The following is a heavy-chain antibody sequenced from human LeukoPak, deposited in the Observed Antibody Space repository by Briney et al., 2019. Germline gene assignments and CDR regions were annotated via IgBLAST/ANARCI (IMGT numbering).Heavy chain of an antibody. V-gene: IGHV3-7*01. CDR1: GFAFEDYG. Sequence: GGSLRLSRAASGFAFEDYGMSWVRQAPGKGLEWVANIKQDGSEKYYVDSVKGRFTISRDNAKNSLYLQMNSLRAEDTAVYYCARKIAYETVDYWGQGTLVTVSS. CDR2: IKQDGSEK. D-gene: IGHD5-12*01. CDR3: ARKIAYETVDY. J-gene: IGHJ4*02.